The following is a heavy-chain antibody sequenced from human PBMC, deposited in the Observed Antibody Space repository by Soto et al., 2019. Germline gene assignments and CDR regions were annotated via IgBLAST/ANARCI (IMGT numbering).Heavy chain of an antibody. J-gene: IGHJ3*02. D-gene: IGHD3-3*01. V-gene: IGHV3-30-3*01. CDR3: ARDRSKWYYDFWSGYYFDAFDI. CDR1: GFTFSSYA. Sequence: QVRLVESGGGVVQPGRSLRLSCAASGFTFSSYAMHWVRQAPGKGLEWVAVISYDGSNKYYADSVKGRFTISRDNSKNTLYLQMNSLRAEDTAVYYCARDRSKWYYDFWSGYYFDAFDIWGQGTMVTVSS. CDR2: ISYDGSNK.